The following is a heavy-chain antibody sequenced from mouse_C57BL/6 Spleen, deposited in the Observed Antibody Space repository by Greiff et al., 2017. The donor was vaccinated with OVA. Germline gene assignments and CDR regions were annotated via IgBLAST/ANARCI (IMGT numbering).Heavy chain of an antibody. CDR1: GFTIKDYY. V-gene: IGHV14-1*01. J-gene: IGHJ4*01. CDR2: IDPEDGDT. CDR3: TTSLLHYGAMDY. Sequence: EVQLQQSGAELVRPGASVKLSCTASGFTIKDYYMHWVKQRPEPGLEWIGRIDPEDGDTEYAPKVQGKAIMTADTASNNANPHLSSLTSEDTAVYYCTTSLLHYGAMDYWGQGTSVTVSS. D-gene: IGHD1-2*01.